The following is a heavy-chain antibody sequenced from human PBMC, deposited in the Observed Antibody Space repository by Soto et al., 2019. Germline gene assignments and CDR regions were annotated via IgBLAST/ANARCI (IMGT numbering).Heavy chain of an antibody. J-gene: IGHJ4*02. Sequence: QVQLQQWGAGLLKPSETLSLTCAVYGGSFSGYYWSWIRQPPGKGLEWIGEINHSGSTNYNPSLNSRVTISVDTSKNQFSLKLSSVTATDTAVYYCARQRGVVIAAAGYYFDYWGQGTLVTVSS. V-gene: IGHV4-34*01. D-gene: IGHD6-13*01. CDR2: INHSGST. CDR1: GGSFSGYY. CDR3: ARQRGVVIAAAGYYFDY.